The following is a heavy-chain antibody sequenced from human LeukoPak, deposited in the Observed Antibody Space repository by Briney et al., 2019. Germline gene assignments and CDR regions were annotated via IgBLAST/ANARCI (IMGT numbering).Heavy chain of an antibody. Sequence: ASVKVSCKASGYTFTSYSINWVRQAPGQGLEWMGIINPSGGSTSYAQRFQGRVAMTRDTSTTTVYMEVNSLTSEDTAVYFCARDGPTAAPFDYWGQGTLVTVSS. J-gene: IGHJ4*02. V-gene: IGHV1-46*01. CDR1: GYTFTSYS. CDR3: ARDGPTAAPFDY. CDR2: INPSGGST. D-gene: IGHD2-2*01.